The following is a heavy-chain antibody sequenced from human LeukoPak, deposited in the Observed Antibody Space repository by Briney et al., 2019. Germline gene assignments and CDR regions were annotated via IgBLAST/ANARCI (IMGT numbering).Heavy chain of an antibody. D-gene: IGHD3-16*01. J-gene: IGHJ4*02. Sequence: SETLSLTRTVSGGSMSTYYWSWVRQPPGKGLEWIGYIYSSGSTNYNPSLKSRVTISIDTSKNQFSLKLSSVTAADTAIYYCAQIWGYWGQGTLVTVSS. CDR1: GGSMSTYY. CDR2: IYSSGST. CDR3: AQIWGY. V-gene: IGHV4-59*08.